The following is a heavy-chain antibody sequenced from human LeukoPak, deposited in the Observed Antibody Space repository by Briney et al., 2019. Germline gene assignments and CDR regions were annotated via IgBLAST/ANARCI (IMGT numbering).Heavy chain of an antibody. CDR3: AKTHRYCSSTSCYLHY. V-gene: IGHV3-23*01. J-gene: IGHJ4*02. CDR1: GFTFSSYA. Sequence: PGGSLRLSCAASGFTFSSYAMSWVRQAPGKGLEWVSAISGSGGSTYYADSVKGRFTISRDNSKNTLYLQMNSLRAKDTAVYYCAKTHRYCSSTSCYLHYWGQGTLVTVSS. CDR2: ISGSGGST. D-gene: IGHD2-2*01.